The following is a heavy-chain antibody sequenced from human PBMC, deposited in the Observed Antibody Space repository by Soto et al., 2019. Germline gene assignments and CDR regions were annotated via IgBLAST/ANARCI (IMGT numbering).Heavy chain of an antibody. CDR3: ARLVVVAPVANV. D-gene: IGHD2-21*01. CDR2: IFYTGTT. J-gene: IGHJ4*02. CDR1: GGSVSYNSYY. V-gene: IGHV4-39*01. Sequence: PSETLSLTCSVSGGSVSYNSYYWGWIRQPPGKGLEWVGGIFYTGTTYYSPSLKDRVSISVDTSKNSSSLNLTSVTAADTAVYFCARLVVVAPVANVWGQGALVTVSS.